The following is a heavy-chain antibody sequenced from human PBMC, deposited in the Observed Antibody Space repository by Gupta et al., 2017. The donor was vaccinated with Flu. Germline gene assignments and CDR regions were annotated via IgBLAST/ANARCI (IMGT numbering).Heavy chain of an antibody. D-gene: IGHD4-4*01. CDR1: NASLSGSY. Sequence: QVQLQSWGARLLKPSETLCLTCAVSNASLSGSYWSWTRQPPGKGPEWIGEIDHSGGTNYNPSLKSRVTMSVDTSKNQFSLNLYSVTAADTAIYYCTRLGGFTVGYNWFDPWGQGTLVTVSS. J-gene: IGHJ5*02. V-gene: IGHV4-34*01. CDR3: TRLGGFTVGYNWFDP. CDR2: IDHSGGT.